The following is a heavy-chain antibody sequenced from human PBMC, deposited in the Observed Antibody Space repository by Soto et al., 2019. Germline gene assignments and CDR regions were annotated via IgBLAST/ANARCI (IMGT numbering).Heavy chain of an antibody. CDR2: IYYSGST. D-gene: IGHD3-9*01. CDR1: GGSISSYY. Sequence: TLSPTCTVSGGSISSYYWSWIRQPPGKGLEWIGYIYYSGSTNYNPSLKSRVTISVDTSKNQFSLKLSSVTAADTAVYYCARGYYDILTGYLPGYYYYYYMDVWGKGTTVTVSS. J-gene: IGHJ6*03. CDR3: ARGYYDILTGYLPGYYYYYYMDV. V-gene: IGHV4-59*01.